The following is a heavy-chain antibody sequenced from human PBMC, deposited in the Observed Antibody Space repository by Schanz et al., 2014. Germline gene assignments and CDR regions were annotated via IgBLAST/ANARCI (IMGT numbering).Heavy chain of an antibody. D-gene: IGHD1-26*01. CDR3: AKDPSYGSDWVKYLDH. CDR2: ISATSAKI. CDR1: GFSISFHW. Sequence: EVQLVESGGGLVQPGGSLRLSCAASGFSISFHWMSWVRQAPGKGLEWVSYISATSAKIDYADSVQGRFTISRDNAKNSLYLQMSSLRDEDTAVYYCAKDPSYGSDWVKYLDHWGQGTLVTVSS. J-gene: IGHJ4*02. V-gene: IGHV3-48*02.